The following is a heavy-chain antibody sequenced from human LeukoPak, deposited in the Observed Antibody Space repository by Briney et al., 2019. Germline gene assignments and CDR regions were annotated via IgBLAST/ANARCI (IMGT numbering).Heavy chain of an antibody. CDR1: GFTFSSYA. V-gene: IGHV3-23*01. CDR2: ISGSGGST. CDR3: ARAPIVGAAYYYYYYMDV. D-gene: IGHD1-26*01. J-gene: IGHJ6*03. Sequence: GGSLRLSCAASGFTFSSYAMSWVRQAPGKGLEWVSAISGSGGSTYYADSVKGRFTISRDNAKNSLYLQMNSLRAEDTAVYYCARAPIVGAAYYYYYYMDVWGKGTTVTVSS.